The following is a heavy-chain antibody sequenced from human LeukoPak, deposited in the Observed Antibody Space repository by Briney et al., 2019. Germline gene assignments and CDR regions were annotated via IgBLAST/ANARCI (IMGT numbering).Heavy chain of an antibody. D-gene: IGHD4-17*01. J-gene: IGHJ4*02. V-gene: IGHV4-59*12. CDR3: ARGEISTVTNDY. Sequence: SETLSLTCTVSGGSISSYYWSWIRQPPGKGLEWIGYIYYSGSTNYNPSLKSRVTMSVDTSKNQFSLKLSSVTAADTAVYYCARGEISTVTNDYWGQGTLVTVSS. CDR1: GGSISSYY. CDR2: IYYSGST.